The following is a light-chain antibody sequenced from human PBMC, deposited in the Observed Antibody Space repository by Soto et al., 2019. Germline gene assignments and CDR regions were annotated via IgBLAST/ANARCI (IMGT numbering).Light chain of an antibody. V-gene: IGKV3-15*01. CDR1: QSVGSN. CDR2: GAS. J-gene: IGKJ1*01. CDR3: QQYNNWPPDRT. Sequence: EIVMTQSPPTLSMSPGERATLSCRASQSVGSNLAWYQQKPGQAPRLLIYGASTRATGIPARFSGSGSGTEFTLTISSLQSEDFAIYFCQQYNNWPPDRTFGQGTKLEIK.